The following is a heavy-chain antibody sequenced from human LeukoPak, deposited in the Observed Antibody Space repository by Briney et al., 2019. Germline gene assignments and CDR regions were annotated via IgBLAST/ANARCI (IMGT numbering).Heavy chain of an antibody. V-gene: IGHV3-23*01. CDR1: GFTFSSYA. J-gene: IGHJ6*02. Sequence: GGSRRLSCAASGFTFSSYAMSWVRQALQKGLDWVSAISGSGGSTYYTDSVRGRFTISRDNAKNSLYLQMNSLRAEDTAVYYCARNAYGAQTPSDVWGQGTTVTVSS. D-gene: IGHD4-17*01. CDR3: ARNAYGAQTPSDV. CDR2: ISGSGGST.